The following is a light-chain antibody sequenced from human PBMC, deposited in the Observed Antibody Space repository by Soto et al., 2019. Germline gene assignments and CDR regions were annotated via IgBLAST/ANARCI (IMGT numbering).Light chain of an antibody. CDR2: EDS. CDR3: CSYAGSSTSLYV. Sequence: QSALTQPASVSGSPGRSITISCTGTSSDVGSYNLVSWYQQHPGKAPKLMIYEDSKRPSGVSNRFSGSKSGNTASLTISGLQAEDEADYYCCSYAGSSTSLYVFGTGTKVTVL. V-gene: IGLV2-23*01. J-gene: IGLJ1*01. CDR1: SSDVGSYNL.